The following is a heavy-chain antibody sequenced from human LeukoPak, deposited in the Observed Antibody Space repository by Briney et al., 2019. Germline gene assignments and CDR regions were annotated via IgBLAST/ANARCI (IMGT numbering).Heavy chain of an antibody. Sequence: SETLSLTCAVYGESFSGYYWSWIRQPPGKGLEWIGEINHSGSTNYNPSHKSRVTISVDTSKNQFSLKLSSVTAADPAVYYCARGRGYYDSSTYTDFDYWGQGTLVTVSS. V-gene: IGHV4-34*01. CDR2: INHSGST. D-gene: IGHD3-22*01. CDR3: ARGRGYYDSSTYTDFDY. J-gene: IGHJ4*02. CDR1: GESFSGYY.